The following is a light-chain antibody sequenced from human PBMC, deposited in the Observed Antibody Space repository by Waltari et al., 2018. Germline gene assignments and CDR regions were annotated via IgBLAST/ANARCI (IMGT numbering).Light chain of an antibody. J-gene: IGKJ2*03. Sequence: DIHMTQSPSTLSASVGDRVIITCQASQSISSWFTWYQQKPGKAPKLLIYGASTLESGVPSRFSGSGSGTEFTLTISSLQPDDFAAYYCQQYNSDSSFGQGTGLEIK. CDR1: QSISSW. CDR2: GAS. V-gene: IGKV1-5*03. CDR3: QQYNSDSS.